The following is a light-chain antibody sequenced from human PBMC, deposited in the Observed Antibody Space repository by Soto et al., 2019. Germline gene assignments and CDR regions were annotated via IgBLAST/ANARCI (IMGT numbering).Light chain of an antibody. CDR1: QSVSSK. CDR2: GAS. Sequence: EILMTQSPATLSLSPGERATLSCRASQSVSSKLAWYQQRRGQAPRLLIYGASSRATGIPARFSGSGSGTEFTLTISSLQSEDFAVDYCQQYDSWPPLTFGGGTKVEIK. CDR3: QQYDSWPPLT. V-gene: IGKV3-15*01. J-gene: IGKJ4*01.